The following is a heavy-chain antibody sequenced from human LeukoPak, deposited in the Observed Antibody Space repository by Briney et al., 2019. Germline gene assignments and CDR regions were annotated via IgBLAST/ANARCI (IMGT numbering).Heavy chain of an antibody. V-gene: IGHV4-59*12. CDR2: IYYSGST. Sequence: SETLSLTCTVSGGSISSYYWSWIRQPPGKGLEWIGYIYYSGSTNYNPSLKSRVTITVDTSKNQFSLKLTSVTAADTAVYYCARGGRNTARRSYYFDCWGQGTLVTVSS. CDR3: ARGGRNTARRSYYFDC. J-gene: IGHJ4*02. D-gene: IGHD5-18*01. CDR1: GGSISSYY.